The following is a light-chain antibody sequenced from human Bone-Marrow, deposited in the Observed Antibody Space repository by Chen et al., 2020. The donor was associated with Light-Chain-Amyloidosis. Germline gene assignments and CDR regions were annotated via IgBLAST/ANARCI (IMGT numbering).Light chain of an antibody. Sequence: QSVLTQPPSASGTPGQRVTISCSGSSSNIGSNTVNWYQQLPGTAPKLLIYSNNQRPSGVPDRISGSKAGASAYLAISGLQSEDEADYYWAAWDDSLNGWVFGGGTKLTVL. CDR1: SSNIGSNT. J-gene: IGLJ3*02. CDR3: AAWDDSLNGWV. CDR2: SNN. V-gene: IGLV1-44*01.